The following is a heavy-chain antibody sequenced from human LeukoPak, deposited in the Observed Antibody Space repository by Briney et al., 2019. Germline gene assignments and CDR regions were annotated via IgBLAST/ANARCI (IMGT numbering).Heavy chain of an antibody. J-gene: IGHJ3*02. V-gene: IGHV1-2*04. CDR2: INPNSGGT. CDR3: AREAAAVPNAFDI. CDR1: GYTFTGYY. Sequence: ASVKVSCKASGYTFTGYYMHWVRQAPGQGLEWMGWINPNSGGTNYAQKFQGWVTMTRDTSISTAYMELSRLRSDDTAVYYCAREAAAVPNAFDIWGQGTMVTVSS. D-gene: IGHD6-13*01.